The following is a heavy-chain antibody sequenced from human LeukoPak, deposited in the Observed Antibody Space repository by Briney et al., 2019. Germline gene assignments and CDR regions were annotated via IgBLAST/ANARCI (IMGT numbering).Heavy chain of an antibody. CDR2: IYPKNGAT. J-gene: IGHJ4*02. D-gene: IGHD4-17*01. CDR1: GYTFTGFY. V-gene: IGHV1-2*02. Sequence: ASVKVSCKPSGYTFTGFYIHWVRQAPGQGLQWMGWIYPKNGATKYSQNFRGRVTMTRDTSIDTAYMELSSLTSDDTAIYYCARPTHRLTVTTAIDYWGQGTLVTVSS. CDR3: ARPTHRLTVTTAIDY.